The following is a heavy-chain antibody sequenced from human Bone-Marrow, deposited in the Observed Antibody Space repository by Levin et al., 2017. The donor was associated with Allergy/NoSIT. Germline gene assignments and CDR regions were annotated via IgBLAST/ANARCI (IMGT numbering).Heavy chain of an antibody. CDR1: GASVSSNSAA. J-gene: IGHJ5*02. CDR3: AREPRSPTWFDP. CDR2: TYYKSKWYN. Sequence: PSETLSLTCAISGASVSSNSAAWNWIRQSPSRGLEWLGRTYYKSKWYNDYAASVKSRITINADTSKNQFSLQLKSVTPEDTAVYYCAREPRSPTWFDPWGQGTLVTVSS. V-gene: IGHV6-1*01.